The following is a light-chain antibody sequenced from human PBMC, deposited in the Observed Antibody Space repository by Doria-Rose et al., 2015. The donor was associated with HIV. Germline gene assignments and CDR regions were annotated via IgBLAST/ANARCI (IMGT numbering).Light chain of an antibody. CDR3: QQLDTYPRT. V-gene: IGKV1-9*01. Sequence: TQSPPSLSASVGDRVTITCRASQDLSSYLAWYQQKPGKAPKLLIYAASALQTGVPSRFSGSGSGTEFTLTTTSLQPEDFETYYCQQLDTYPRTFGQGSKPEIK. J-gene: IGKJ2*02. CDR1: QDLSSY. CDR2: AAS.